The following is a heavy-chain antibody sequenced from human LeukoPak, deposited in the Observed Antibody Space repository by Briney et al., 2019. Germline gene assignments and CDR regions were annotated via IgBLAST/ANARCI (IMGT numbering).Heavy chain of an antibody. D-gene: IGHD6-13*01. CDR2: IKSKTDGGTT. V-gene: IGHV3-15*01. CDR1: GFTFSSYA. CDR3: TTEGSTGSWYSDY. Sequence: GGSLRLSCAASGFTFSSYAMSWVRQAPGKGLEWVGRIKSKTDGGTTEYAAPVTGRVTFSRDDSKNTLYLQMNSLKTEDTAVYYCTTEGSTGSWYSDYWGLGTLVTVSS. J-gene: IGHJ4*02.